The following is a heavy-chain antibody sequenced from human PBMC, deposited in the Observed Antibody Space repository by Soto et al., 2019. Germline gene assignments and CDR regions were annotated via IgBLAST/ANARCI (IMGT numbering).Heavy chain of an antibody. Sequence: HPGGSLRLSCAASGFTFSSYAMHWVRQAPGKGLEWVAVISYDGSNKYYADSVKGRFTISRDNSKNTLYLQMNSLRAEDTAVYYCASMDCTNGVCYRAVPSNDYWGQGTLVTVSS. J-gene: IGHJ4*02. CDR1: GFTFSSYA. D-gene: IGHD2-8*01. CDR3: ASMDCTNGVCYRAVPSNDY. V-gene: IGHV3-30-3*01. CDR2: ISYDGSNK.